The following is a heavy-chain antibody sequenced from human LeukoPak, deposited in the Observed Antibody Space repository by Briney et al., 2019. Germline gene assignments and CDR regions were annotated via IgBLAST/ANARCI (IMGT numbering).Heavy chain of an antibody. J-gene: IGHJ4*02. CDR3: ARVAITMVRGVFVYPAYFDY. CDR2: ISGSGGSI. V-gene: IGHV3-23*01. D-gene: IGHD3-10*01. Sequence: GGSLRLSCAASGFTFRNYGMSWVRQAPGKGLEWVSAISGSGGSIYYADSVKGRFTISRDNSKNTLYLQMNSLRPEDTAVYYCARVAITMVRGVFVYPAYFDYWGQGTLVTVSS. CDR1: GFTFRNYG.